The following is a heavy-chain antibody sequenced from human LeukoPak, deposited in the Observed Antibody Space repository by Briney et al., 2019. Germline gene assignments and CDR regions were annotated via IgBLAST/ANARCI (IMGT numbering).Heavy chain of an antibody. CDR1: GFTFSAYS. Sequence: GGSLRLSCAASGFTFSAYSMTWVRQAPGKGPEWVSTISGSGENIYFADSMKGRFTISRDNSKNSLSLQLNSLRAEDTAIYYCAKALSEEDYFDYWGQGTLVTVSS. V-gene: IGHV3-23*01. CDR2: ISGSGENI. CDR3: AKALSEEDYFDY. J-gene: IGHJ4*02.